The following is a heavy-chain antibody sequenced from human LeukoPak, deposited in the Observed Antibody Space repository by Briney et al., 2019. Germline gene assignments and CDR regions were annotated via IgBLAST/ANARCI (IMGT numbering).Heavy chain of an antibody. CDR1: GGSFSGYY. J-gene: IGHJ4*02. CDR2: INHSGST. D-gene: IGHD6-13*01. Sequence: SETLSLTCAVYGGSFSGYYWSWIRQPPGKGLEWIGKINHSGSTNYNPSLKSRVTISVDTSKNQFSLKLSSVTAADTAVYYCARGRGSSWYLNYWGQGTLVTVSS. CDR3: ARGRGSSWYLNY. V-gene: IGHV4-34*01.